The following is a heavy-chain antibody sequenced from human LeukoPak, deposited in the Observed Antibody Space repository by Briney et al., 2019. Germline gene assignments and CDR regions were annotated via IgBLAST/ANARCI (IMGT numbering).Heavy chain of an antibody. CDR1: GFTFSTYA. J-gene: IGHJ4*02. CDR3: AKIVAGLDY. D-gene: IGHD2-15*01. V-gene: IGHV3-23*01. CDR2: ISGSGGSL. Sequence: PGGSLRLSCAASGFTFSTYAMNWVRQVPGKGLEWVSDISGSGGSLDDGDSVKGLFTISRDNSKNTMYLQMNSLRAEDTAVYYCAKIVAGLDYWGQGTLVTVSS.